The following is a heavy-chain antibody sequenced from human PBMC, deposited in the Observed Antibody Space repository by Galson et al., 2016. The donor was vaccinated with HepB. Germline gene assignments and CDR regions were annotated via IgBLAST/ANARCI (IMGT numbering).Heavy chain of an antibody. CDR3: ARDGSYCGGDCYSFHYGLDV. CDR1: GFTFGSYS. J-gene: IGHJ6*02. CDR2: ISSTSNTI. V-gene: IGHV3-48*02. D-gene: IGHD2-21*02. Sequence: SLRLSCAVSGFTFGSYSMNWVRQAPGKGLEWVSCISSTSNTIFYADSVQGRFTISRDNAKNSLYLQMNSLRDEDTAVYYCARDGSYCGGDCYSFHYGLDVWGQGTTVTVSS.